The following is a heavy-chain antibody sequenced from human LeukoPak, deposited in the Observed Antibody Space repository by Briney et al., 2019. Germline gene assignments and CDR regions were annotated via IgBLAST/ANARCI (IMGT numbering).Heavy chain of an antibody. Sequence: SETLSLTCTVSGGSISSYYWSWIRQPPGKGLEWIGYIHYSGSTNYNPSLKSRVTISVDTSKNQFSLKLSSVTAADTAVYYCAREYSSNWQGGGDTFDIWGQGIMVTVSA. CDR3: AREYSSNWQGGGDTFDI. CDR1: GGSISSYY. CDR2: IHYSGST. D-gene: IGHD6-13*01. J-gene: IGHJ3*02. V-gene: IGHV4-59*01.